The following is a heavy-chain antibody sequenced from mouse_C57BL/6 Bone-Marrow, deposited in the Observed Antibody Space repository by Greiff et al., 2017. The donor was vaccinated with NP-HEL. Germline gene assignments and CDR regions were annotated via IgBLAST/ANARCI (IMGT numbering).Heavy chain of an antibody. V-gene: IGHV10-1*01. Sequence: EVHLVESGGGLVQPKGSLKLSCAASGFSFNTYAMNWVRQAPGKGLEWVARIRSKSNNYATYYADSVKDRFTISRDDSESMLYLQMNNLKTEDTAMYYCVRHKYHWYFDVWGTGTTVTVSS. CDR2: IRSKSNNYAT. CDR3: VRHKYHWYFDV. D-gene: IGHD5-1*01. CDR1: GFSFNTYA. J-gene: IGHJ1*03.